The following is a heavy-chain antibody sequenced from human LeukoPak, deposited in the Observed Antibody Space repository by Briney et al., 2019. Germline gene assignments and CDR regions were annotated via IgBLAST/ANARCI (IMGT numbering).Heavy chain of an antibody. D-gene: IGHD1-1*01. J-gene: IGHJ5*02. CDR1: GFSFSSYW. CDR3: ARVRTGTTNWFDP. V-gene: IGHV3-7*04. Sequence: GGSLRLSCAASGFSFSSYWMSWVRQAPGKGLEWVATINQDGGGKYYVDSVKGRFTISRDNAKNSLHLQMSSLRAEDTAVYYCARVRTGTTNWFDPWGQGTLVTVSS. CDR2: INQDGGGK.